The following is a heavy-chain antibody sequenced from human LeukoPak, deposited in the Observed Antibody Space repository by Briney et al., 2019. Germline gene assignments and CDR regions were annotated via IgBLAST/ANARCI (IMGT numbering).Heavy chain of an antibody. CDR3: ARADSSGYYYVRGGFDY. CDR1: GGSISSSSYY. J-gene: IGHJ4*02. Sequence: PSETLSLTCTVSGGSISSSSYYWGWIRQPPGKGLEWIGSIYYSGSTYYNPSLKSRVTISVDTSKNQFSLKLSSVTAADTAVYYCARADSSGYYYVRGGFDYWGQGTLVTVSS. V-gene: IGHV4-39*01. CDR2: IYYSGST. D-gene: IGHD3-22*01.